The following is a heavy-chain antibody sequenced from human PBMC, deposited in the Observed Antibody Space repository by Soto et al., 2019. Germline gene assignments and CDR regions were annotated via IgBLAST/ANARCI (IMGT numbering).Heavy chain of an antibody. Sequence: ASVKVSCKASGGTFSSYAISWVRQAPGQGLEWMGGIIPIFGTANYAQKFQGRVTITADKSTSTAYMELSSLRSEDTAVYYCARGRDTAMVTSNSFDIWGQGTMVTVSS. V-gene: IGHV1-69*06. CDR2: IIPIFGTA. J-gene: IGHJ3*02. CDR3: ARGRDTAMVTSNSFDI. D-gene: IGHD5-18*01. CDR1: GGTFSSYA.